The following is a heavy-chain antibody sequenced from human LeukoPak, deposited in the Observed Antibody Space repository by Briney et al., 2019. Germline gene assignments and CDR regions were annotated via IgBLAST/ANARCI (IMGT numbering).Heavy chain of an antibody. Sequence: QPGGSLRLSCAASGFTFSSSWMQWVRQAPGKALVWVSRMKTDGSSTSYADSVKGRFTLSTDNAENTLYLQMNSLSVEDSAVYYCTRDRGPGALDYWGQGILVTVSS. J-gene: IGHJ4*02. V-gene: IGHV3-74*01. CDR1: GFTFSSSW. CDR3: TRDRGPGALDY. D-gene: IGHD4/OR15-4a*01. CDR2: MKTDGSST.